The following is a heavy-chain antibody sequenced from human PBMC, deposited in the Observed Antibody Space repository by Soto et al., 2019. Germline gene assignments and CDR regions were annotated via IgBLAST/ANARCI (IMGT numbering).Heavy chain of an antibody. V-gene: IGHV4-39*01. CDR1: GGSISSSSYY. Sequence: SETLSLTCTVSGGSISSSSYYWGWIRQPPGKGLEWIGSIYYSGSTYYNPSLKSRVTISVDTSKNQFSLKLSSVTAADTAVYYCARSTPAIFGVVIHYWSYYYGMDVWGQGTKVTVSS. CDR2: IYYSGST. J-gene: IGHJ6*02. D-gene: IGHD3-3*01. CDR3: ARSTPAIFGVVIHYWSYYYGMDV.